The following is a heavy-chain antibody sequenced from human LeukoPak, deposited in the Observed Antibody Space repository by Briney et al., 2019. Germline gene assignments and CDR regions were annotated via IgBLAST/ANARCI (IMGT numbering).Heavy chain of an antibody. CDR3: ARRSGSNWYGPFDY. CDR2: IYYSEST. V-gene: IGHV4-39*01. J-gene: IGHJ4*02. Sequence: SETLSLTCSVSGGSISSSSYYWGWIRQPPGKGLEWIGSIYYSESTYYNPSLKSRVTISVATSKYQFSLKLSSVTAADTAVYYCARRSGSNWYGPFDYWGQGTLVTVSS. CDR1: GGSISSSSYY. D-gene: IGHD6-13*01.